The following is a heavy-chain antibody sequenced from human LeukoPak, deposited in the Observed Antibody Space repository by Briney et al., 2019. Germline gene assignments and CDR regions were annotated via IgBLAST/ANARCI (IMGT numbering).Heavy chain of an antibody. J-gene: IGHJ6*02. Sequence: PSQTLSLTCTVSGGSISSGVYYWSWIRQPPGKGLVWIGYIYYSGSTSYNPALKSRVTISVDTSKNQFSLKLSSVTAADTAVYYCARSSRRYFDWFLAYYGMDVWGQGTTVTVSS. CDR3: ARSSRRYFDWFLAYYGMDV. CDR1: GGSISSGVYY. CDR2: IYYSGST. V-gene: IGHV4-61*08. D-gene: IGHD3-9*01.